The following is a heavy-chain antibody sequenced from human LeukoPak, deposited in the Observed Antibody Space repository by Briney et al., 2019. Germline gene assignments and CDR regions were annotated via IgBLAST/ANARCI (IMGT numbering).Heavy chain of an antibody. Sequence: SGPALVNPTQTLTLTCTFSGFSLSTSGMCVCWIRQPPGKALEWLALIDWDDDKYYSTSLKTRFTISKDTSKKQVVLTMTNMDPVDTATYYCARLYGGYDSRFDYWGQGTLVTVSS. CDR1: GFSLSTSGMC. CDR2: IDWDDDK. V-gene: IGHV2-70*01. CDR3: ARLYGGYDSRFDY. J-gene: IGHJ4*02. D-gene: IGHD5-12*01.